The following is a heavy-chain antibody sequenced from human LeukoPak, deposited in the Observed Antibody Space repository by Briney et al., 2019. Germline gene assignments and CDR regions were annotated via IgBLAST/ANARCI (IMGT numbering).Heavy chain of an antibody. CDR3: TRDEGPAFDY. J-gene: IGHJ4*02. CDR1: GFTFGDYA. Sequence: GGSLRLSCTASGFTFGDYAMSWVRQAPGKGLEWVGFIRSKAYGGTTEYAASVKGRFTISRDDSKSIAYLQMNSLKTEDTAVYYCTRDEGPAFDYWGQGTLVTVSS. CDR2: IRSKAYGGTT. V-gene: IGHV3-49*04.